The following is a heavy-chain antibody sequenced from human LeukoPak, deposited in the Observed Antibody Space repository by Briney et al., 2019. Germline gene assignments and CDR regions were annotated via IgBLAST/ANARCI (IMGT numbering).Heavy chain of an antibody. J-gene: IGHJ3*02. Sequence: SQTLSLTCAISGDSVSSNSAAWHWIRQSPSRGLEWLGRTYYRSKWYNDYAVSVKSRITINPDTSKNQFSLQLNSVTPEDTAVYYCARDRAPITIFGVVNAFDIWGQGTMVTVSS. CDR3: ARDRAPITIFGVVNAFDI. CDR2: TYYRSKWYN. V-gene: IGHV6-1*01. CDR1: GDSVSSNSAA. D-gene: IGHD3-3*01.